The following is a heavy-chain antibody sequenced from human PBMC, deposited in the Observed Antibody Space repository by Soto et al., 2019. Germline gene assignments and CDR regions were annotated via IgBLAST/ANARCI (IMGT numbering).Heavy chain of an antibody. CDR2: IKSKTDGGTT. V-gene: IGHV3-15*07. D-gene: IGHD3-3*01. CDR3: TTISRFDYYGMDV. Sequence: GGSLRLSCAASGFTFSNAWMNWVRQAPGKGLEWVGRIKSKTDGGTTDYAAPVKGRFTISRVYSKNTLYLQMNSLKTEDTAVYYCTTISRFDYYGMDVWGQGTTVTVSS. J-gene: IGHJ6*02. CDR1: GFTFSNAW.